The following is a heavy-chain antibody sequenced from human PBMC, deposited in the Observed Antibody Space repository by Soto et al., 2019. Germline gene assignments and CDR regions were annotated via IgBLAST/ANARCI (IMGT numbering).Heavy chain of an antibody. CDR1: GGSFSGYY. Sequence: SETLSLTCAVYGGSFSGYYWSWIRQPPGKGLEWIGEINHRGSTNYNPSLKSRVTISVDTSKNQFSLKLSSVTAADTAVYYCARGPGAARPQPHNYYYYYGMDVWGQGTTVTVSS. V-gene: IGHV4-34*01. CDR2: INHRGST. CDR3: ARGPGAARPQPHNYYYYYGMDV. D-gene: IGHD6-6*01. J-gene: IGHJ6*02.